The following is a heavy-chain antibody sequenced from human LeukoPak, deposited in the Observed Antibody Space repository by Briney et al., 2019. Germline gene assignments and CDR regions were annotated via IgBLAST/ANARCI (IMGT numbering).Heavy chain of an antibody. CDR1: GFTFSTYA. CDR3: ARDRATAMFDY. V-gene: IGHV3-23*01. Sequence: GGSLRLSCAASGFTFSTYAMSWVRQAPGKGLEWVSTRGDTTYYADSVKGRFTISRDNAKNTLYLQMNSLRGEDTAVYYCARDRATAMFDYWAQGTLVTVSS. D-gene: IGHD5-18*01. CDR2: RGDTT. J-gene: IGHJ4*02.